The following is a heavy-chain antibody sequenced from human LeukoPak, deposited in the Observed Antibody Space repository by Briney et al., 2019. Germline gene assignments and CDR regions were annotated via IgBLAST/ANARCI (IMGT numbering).Heavy chain of an antibody. CDR2: IYPSDSDI. D-gene: IGHD5-18*01. CDR3: ARSVPPWLGDH. CDR1: GYSFTNYW. Sequence: GESLKISCKGSGYSFTNYWICWVRQMPGKRLEWMGIIYPSDSDIRYSPSFQGQVTISADKSISTAYLQWRSLRSSDTAIYYCARSVPPWLGDHWGQGTLVTVSS. J-gene: IGHJ5*02. V-gene: IGHV5-51*01.